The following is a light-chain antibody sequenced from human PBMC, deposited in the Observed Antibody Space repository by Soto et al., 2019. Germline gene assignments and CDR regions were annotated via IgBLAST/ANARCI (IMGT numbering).Light chain of an antibody. CDR2: EVS. Sequence: QSALTQPASVSGSPGQSITISCTGTSSDVGGYNYVSWYQQHPGKAPKLMIYEVSNRPSGVSNRFSGSKSGNTASLTISGLQAEDEADYYCSAYTSSNTYVFGTGTKHTVL. CDR3: SAYTSSNTYV. CDR1: SSDVGGYNY. J-gene: IGLJ1*01. V-gene: IGLV2-14*01.